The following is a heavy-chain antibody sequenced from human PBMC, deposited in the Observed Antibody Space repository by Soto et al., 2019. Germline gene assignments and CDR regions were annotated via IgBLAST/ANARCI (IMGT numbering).Heavy chain of an antibody. D-gene: IGHD1-26*01. CDR3: AKGLYSGSYFDY. Sequence: EVQLLESGGGLVQPGGSLRLSCAASGFTFSSYVMTWVRQAPGKGLEWVSAISGSGGSTYYADSVKGQFTISRDNSKNTLYLQMNSLRAEDTAVYYCAKGLYSGSYFDYWGQGTLVTVSS. CDR2: ISGSGGST. J-gene: IGHJ4*02. CDR1: GFTFSSYV. V-gene: IGHV3-23*01.